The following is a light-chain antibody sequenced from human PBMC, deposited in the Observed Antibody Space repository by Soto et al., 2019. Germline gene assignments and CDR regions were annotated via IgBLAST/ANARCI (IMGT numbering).Light chain of an antibody. CDR2: DAS. CDR1: QSISSW. CDR3: QQYNSCPYT. J-gene: IGKJ2*01. Sequence: DIQMTQSPSTLSASVGDRVTITCRAIQSISSWLAWYQQKPGKGPSLLIYDASSLEIGVPSRLSGSGSAAQFTLTSGSRQPDDSATYHCQQYNSCPYTFGQDTNFEI. V-gene: IGKV1-5*01.